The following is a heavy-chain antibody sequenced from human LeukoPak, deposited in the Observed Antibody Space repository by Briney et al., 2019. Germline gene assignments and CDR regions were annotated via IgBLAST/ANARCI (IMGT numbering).Heavy chain of an antibody. CDR3: AHRLYDSSDFDY. CDR2: IYWNDNN. Sequence: ESGPTLVNPTQTLTLTCTFSGFSLSTRGVGVGWIRQPPGKALEWLALIYWNDNNRYSPSLKSRLTITKDTSKNQVVLTMTNMDPVDTATYYCAHRLYDSSDFDYWGQGTLVTVSS. J-gene: IGHJ4*02. V-gene: IGHV2-5*01. CDR1: GFSLSTRGVG. D-gene: IGHD3-22*01.